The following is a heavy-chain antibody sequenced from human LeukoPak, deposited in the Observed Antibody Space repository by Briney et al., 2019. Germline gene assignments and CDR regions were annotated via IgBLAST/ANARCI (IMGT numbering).Heavy chain of an antibody. CDR1: GGSISSSSYY. D-gene: IGHD3-22*01. V-gene: IGHV4-39*07. Sequence: SQTLSLTCTVSGGSISSSSYYWGWIRQPPGKGLEWIGEINHSGSTNYNPSLKSRVTISVDTSKNQFSLKLSSVTAADTAVYYCARRRQYYYDSSGYFPLWGQGTLVTVSS. J-gene: IGHJ4*02. CDR2: INHSGST. CDR3: ARRRQYYYDSSGYFPL.